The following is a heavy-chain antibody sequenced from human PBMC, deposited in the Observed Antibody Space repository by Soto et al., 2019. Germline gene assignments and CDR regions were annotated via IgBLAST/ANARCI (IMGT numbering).Heavy chain of an antibody. J-gene: IGHJ4*02. Sequence: EVHLVESGGGLVQPGRSLRLSCAASGFTFDDYAMHWVRQVPGKGLEWVSGINWNSNSIDYADSVKGRFTISRDNTKXXLFLQMNSLRPEDTAFYYCAKDRSSVGAIGGLFDYWGQGTLVTVSS. CDR3: AKDRSSVGAIGGLFDY. D-gene: IGHD1-26*01. CDR2: INWNSNSI. V-gene: IGHV3-9*01. CDR1: GFTFDDYA.